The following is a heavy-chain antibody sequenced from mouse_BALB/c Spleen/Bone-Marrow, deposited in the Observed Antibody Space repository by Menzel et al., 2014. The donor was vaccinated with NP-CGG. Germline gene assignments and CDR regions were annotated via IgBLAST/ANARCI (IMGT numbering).Heavy chain of an antibody. J-gene: IGHJ4*01. CDR1: GFTFSDYY. CDR2: ISDGVSYA. V-gene: IGHV5-4*02. Sequence: EVKLVESGGGLVKPGGSLKLSCAASGFTFSDYYMFGVRQTREKRLEWVATISDGVSYAYYPDSVKGRFTISRDNARNNLYLQMSSLKSEDTAMYYCARAPPYDFYAMDYWGQGTSVTVSS. CDR3: ARAPPYDFYAMDY. D-gene: IGHD2-13*01.